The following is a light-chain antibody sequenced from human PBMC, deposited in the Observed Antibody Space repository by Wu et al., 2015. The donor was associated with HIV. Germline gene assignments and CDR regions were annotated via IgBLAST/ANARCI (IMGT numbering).Light chain of an antibody. CDR3: QKYNTAPWT. V-gene: IGKV1-27*01. Sequence: DIQMTQSPSSLSASVGDRVTITCRASQSISSYLNWYQQEPGKAPKLLIYAASTLQSGVPSRFSGSGSGTDFTPTISSLQPEDVATYYCQKYNTAPWTFGQGTKVEMK. CDR2: AAS. CDR1: QSISSY. J-gene: IGKJ1*01.